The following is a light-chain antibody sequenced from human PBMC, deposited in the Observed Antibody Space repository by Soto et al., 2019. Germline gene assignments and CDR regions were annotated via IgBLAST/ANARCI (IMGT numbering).Light chain of an antibody. Sequence: PGERATLSCRASQSVSSNHLAWYQQKPGQAPRLLIYGGSTRATGIPARFSGSGSGTEFTLTISSLQSEDFAIYDCQQYTNWPYTFGGGTKVDI. CDR2: GGS. CDR1: QSVSSN. J-gene: IGKJ4*01. V-gene: IGKV3D-15*01. CDR3: QQYTNWPYT.